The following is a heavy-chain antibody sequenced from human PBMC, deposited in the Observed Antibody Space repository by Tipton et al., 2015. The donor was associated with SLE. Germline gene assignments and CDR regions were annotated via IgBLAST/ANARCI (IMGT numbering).Heavy chain of an antibody. D-gene: IGHD2-15*01. V-gene: IGHV3-23*03. Sequence: SLRLSCEASGFTFSSYAMSWVRQAPGKGLEWVSVIYSGGRTYFADSVKGRFTISRDNSKNTLYLQMNSLRSDDTAVYYCARTGVGYCSGGSCCPTRDGFDVWGQGITVTVSS. CDR3: ARTGVGYCSGGSCCPTRDGFDV. CDR1: GFTFSSYA. J-gene: IGHJ6*02. CDR2: IYSGGRT.